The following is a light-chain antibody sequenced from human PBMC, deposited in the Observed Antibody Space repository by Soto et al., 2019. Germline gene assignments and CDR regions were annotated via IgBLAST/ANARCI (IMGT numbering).Light chain of an antibody. J-gene: IGKJ1*01. CDR3: HQFGSSPPRT. V-gene: IGKV3-20*01. Sequence: EIVLTQSPDTLSLSPGERATLSCRASQSVGSNYLAWYQQKPGQAPRLLMYDASGRASGIPDRFTGSGSGTDFTLTISSLEPEDFAVYYCHQFGSSPPRTFGQGTKVDIK. CDR1: QSVGSNY. CDR2: DAS.